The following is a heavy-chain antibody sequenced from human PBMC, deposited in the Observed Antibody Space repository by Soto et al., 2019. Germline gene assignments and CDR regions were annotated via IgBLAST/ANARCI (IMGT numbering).Heavy chain of an antibody. CDR1: GLTFSSYA. V-gene: IGHV3-23*01. Sequence: EVQLLESGGGLVQPGGSLRLSCAASGLTFSSYAMSWVRQAPGKGLEWVSAISGSGGSTYYADSVKGRFTISRDNSKNTLYLQLNSLRAEDTAVYYCAKVLGYSYDLLDYWGQGTLVTVSS. CDR3: AKVLGYSYDLLDY. CDR2: ISGSGGST. D-gene: IGHD5-18*01. J-gene: IGHJ4*02.